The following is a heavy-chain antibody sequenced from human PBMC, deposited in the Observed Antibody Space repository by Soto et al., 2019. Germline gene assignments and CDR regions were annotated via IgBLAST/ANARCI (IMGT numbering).Heavy chain of an antibody. J-gene: IGHJ6*02. CDR3: ARHLRSYDFFQYYYGIDV. Sequence: GESLKISCKGSGYSFTSYWIGWVRQMPGKGLEWMGIIYPGDSDTRYNPSFQGRVTISVDKSINTAYLQWDSLEASDTATYYCARHLRSYDFFQYYYGIDVWGQGSTVTV. CDR2: IYPGDSDT. CDR1: GYSFTSYW. D-gene: IGHD3-16*01. V-gene: IGHV5-51*01.